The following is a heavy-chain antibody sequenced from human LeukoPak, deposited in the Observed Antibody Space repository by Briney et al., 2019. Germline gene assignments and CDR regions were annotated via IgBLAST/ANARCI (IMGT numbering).Heavy chain of an antibody. CDR3: AKAPRRFRGIIIPPLYNFDY. Sequence: QPGGSLRLSCAASGFTFSNYAMNWVRQAPGKGLEWVSTIIGSGENTYYADSVKGRFTISRDNSKDTLYLQVNSLRADDTAVYYCAKAPRRFRGIIIPPLYNFDYWGQGTLVTVSS. D-gene: IGHD3-10*01. V-gene: IGHV3-23*01. CDR1: GFTFSNYA. CDR2: IIGSGENT. J-gene: IGHJ4*02.